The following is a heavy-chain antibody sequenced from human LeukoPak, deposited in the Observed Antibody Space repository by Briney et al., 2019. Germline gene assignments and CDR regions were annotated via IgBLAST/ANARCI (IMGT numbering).Heavy chain of an antibody. J-gene: IGHJ4*02. CDR1: GYTFTGYY. V-gene: IGHV1-2*06. CDR3: ATHDYSSSWYLDY. D-gene: IGHD6-13*01. CDR2: INPNSGGT. Sequence: ASVTVSCKASGYTFTGYYMHWVRQAPGQGLEWMGRINPNSGGTNYAQNFQGRVIMTRDTSISTAYMELSRLRSDDTAVYYCATHDYSSSWYLDYWGQGTLVTVSS.